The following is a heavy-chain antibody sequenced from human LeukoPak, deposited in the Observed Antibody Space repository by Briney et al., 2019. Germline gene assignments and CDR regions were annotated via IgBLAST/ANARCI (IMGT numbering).Heavy chain of an antibody. D-gene: IGHD6-13*01. J-gene: IGHJ4*02. Sequence: GASVKVSCKVSGYTLTELSMHWVRQAPGKGLEWMGGFDPEDGETIYALKFQGRVTMTRNTSISTAYMELSSLRSEDTAVYYCARSSSWHEDYFDYWGQGTLVTVSS. V-gene: IGHV1-24*01. CDR1: GYTLTELS. CDR2: FDPEDGET. CDR3: ARSSSWHEDYFDY.